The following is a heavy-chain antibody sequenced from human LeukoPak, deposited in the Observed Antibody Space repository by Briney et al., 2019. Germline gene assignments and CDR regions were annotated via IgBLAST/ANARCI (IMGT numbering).Heavy chain of an antibody. J-gene: IGHJ4*02. D-gene: IGHD1-1*01. CDR1: GYTFTSHY. CDR3: ARVSGTTTKLAPFDY. V-gene: IGHV1-46*01. Sequence: ASVKVSCKASGYTFTSHYIHWVRQAPGQGREWMGIINPSSVGTSYAQKFQGRVNLTRDTSTSTVFMDLSSPKSEDTAVYFCARVSGTTTKLAPFDYWGQGALVTVSS. CDR2: INPSSVGT.